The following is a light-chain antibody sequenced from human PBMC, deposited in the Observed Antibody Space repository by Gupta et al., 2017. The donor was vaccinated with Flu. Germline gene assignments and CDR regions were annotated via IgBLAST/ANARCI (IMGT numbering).Light chain of an antibody. V-gene: IGKV4-1*01. CDR2: WAS. CDR1: QSVLYSSNNKNY. J-gene: IGKJ4*01. Sequence: NCKSSQSVLYSSNNKNYLAWYQQKPGQPPKLLIYWASTRESGVPDRFSGSGSGTDFTLTISSLQAEDVAVYYCQQYYSIPFTFGGGTKVEIK. CDR3: QQYYSIPFT.